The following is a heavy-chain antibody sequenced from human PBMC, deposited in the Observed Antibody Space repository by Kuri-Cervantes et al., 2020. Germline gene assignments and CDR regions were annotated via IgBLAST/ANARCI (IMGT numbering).Heavy chain of an antibody. CDR2: INHSGST. D-gene: IGHD3-10*01. CDR1: GGSFSGYY. Sequence: SETLSLTCAVYGGSFSGYYWSWIRQPPGKGLEWIGEINHSGSTNYNPSFKSRVTISVDTSKNQFSLKLSSVTAADTAVYYCARERRITMVRGVHDWFDPWGQGTLVTVSS. CDR3: ARERRITMVRGVHDWFDP. V-gene: IGHV4-34*01. J-gene: IGHJ5*02.